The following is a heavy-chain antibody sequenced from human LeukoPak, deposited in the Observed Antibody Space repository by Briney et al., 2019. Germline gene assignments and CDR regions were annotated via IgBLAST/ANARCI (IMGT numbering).Heavy chain of an antibody. CDR3: ARVKGIAPAAMPAGFKRYYGMDV. D-gene: IGHD2-2*01. J-gene: IGHJ6*02. CDR1: GGSNSSSSYY. Sequence: SETLSLTCTVSGGSNSSSSYYWGWIRQPPGKGLEWIGSIYYRGSTYYNPSLKSRVTISVDTSKNQFSLKLSSVTAADTAVYYCARVKGIAPAAMPAGFKRYYGMDVWGQGTTVTVSS. V-gene: IGHV4-39*01. CDR2: IYYRGST.